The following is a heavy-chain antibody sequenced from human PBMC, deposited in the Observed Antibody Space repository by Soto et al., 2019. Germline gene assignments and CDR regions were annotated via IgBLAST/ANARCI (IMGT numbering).Heavy chain of an antibody. CDR1: GFTFSSYA. Sequence: QVQLVESGGGVVQPGRSLRLSCAASGFTFSSYAMHWVRQAPGKGLEWVAVISYDGSNKYYADSVKGRFTISRDNSKNMLYLQMNSLRAEDTAVYYCARDRGGCRGGSCRYYFDYWGQGTLVTVSS. CDR3: ARDRGGCRGGSCRYYFDY. V-gene: IGHV3-30-3*01. D-gene: IGHD2-15*01. J-gene: IGHJ4*02. CDR2: ISYDGSNK.